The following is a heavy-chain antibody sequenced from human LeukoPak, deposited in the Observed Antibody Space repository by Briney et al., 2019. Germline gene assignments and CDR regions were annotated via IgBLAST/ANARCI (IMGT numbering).Heavy chain of an antibody. CDR3: ARLSTYTESSTSSLYYYYGMDV. CDR1: GGSISSYY. V-gene: IGHV4-59*08. Sequence: PSETLSLTCTVSGGSISSYYWSWIRQPPGKGLEWIGYIYYSGSTNYNPSLKSRVTISVDTSKNQFSLKLSSVTAADAAVYYCARLSTYTESSTSSLYYYYGMDVWGQGTTVTVSS. CDR2: IYYSGST. D-gene: IGHD2-2*01. J-gene: IGHJ6*02.